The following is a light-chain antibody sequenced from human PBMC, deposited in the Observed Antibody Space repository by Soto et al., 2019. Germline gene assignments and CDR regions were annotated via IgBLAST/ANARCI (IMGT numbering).Light chain of an antibody. J-gene: IGKJ4*01. CDR2: GAS. CDR1: QSVTSNY. V-gene: IGKV3-20*01. Sequence: EVMLTQSPCTLSLSPGERATLSCGASQSVTSNYLAWYQQKPGQAPRLLIFGASIRVTGIPDRFIGSGSGTDFTLTISRLEPEDFAVYYCQQYGSSPLTFGGGTKVDI. CDR3: QQYGSSPLT.